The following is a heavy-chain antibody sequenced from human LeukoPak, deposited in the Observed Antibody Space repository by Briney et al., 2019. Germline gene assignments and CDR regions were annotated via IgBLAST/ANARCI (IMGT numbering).Heavy chain of an antibody. CDR2: IHSSGST. CDR3: ARIYSSSWFLNWFDP. V-gene: IGHV4-39*07. CDR1: GGSISSSAYH. D-gene: IGHD6-13*01. J-gene: IGHJ5*02. Sequence: PAETLSLTCTVSGGSISSSAYHWGWIRQPPVKGLEWIGSIHSSGSTYYNPSLKSRVTISVDTSKNQFSLKLNSVTAADTAVYYCARIYSSSWFLNWFDPWGQGTLVTVSS.